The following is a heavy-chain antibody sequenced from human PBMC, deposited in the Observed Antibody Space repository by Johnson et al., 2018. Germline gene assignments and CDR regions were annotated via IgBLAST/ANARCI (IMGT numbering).Heavy chain of an antibody. Sequence: VQLLESGGGLVQPGGSLRLSCAASGFTFSSYAMSWVRQAPGKGLEWVSVIYSGGSTYYADSVKGRFTISRDNSKNSLYLQMNSLRAEDTAVYYCASVKGYSSSWHDAFDIWGQGTMVTVSS. CDR3: ASVKGYSSSWHDAFDI. CDR1: GFTFSSYA. V-gene: IGHV3-23*03. CDR2: IYSGGST. D-gene: IGHD6-13*01. J-gene: IGHJ3*02.